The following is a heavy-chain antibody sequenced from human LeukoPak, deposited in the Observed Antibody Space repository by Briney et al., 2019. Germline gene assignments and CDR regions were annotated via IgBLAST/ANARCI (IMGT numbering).Heavy chain of an antibody. CDR2: ISASGST. D-gene: IGHD4-17*01. Sequence: PSETLSLTCTVSNGSISIYYWSWVRQPAGKGLEWIARISASGSTNYNPSLKSRVTMSVDTSKNQFSLKLSSVTAADTAVYYCAREITVTRPFDYWGQGTLVTVSS. J-gene: IGHJ4*02. CDR1: NGSISIYY. CDR3: AREITVTRPFDY. V-gene: IGHV4-4*07.